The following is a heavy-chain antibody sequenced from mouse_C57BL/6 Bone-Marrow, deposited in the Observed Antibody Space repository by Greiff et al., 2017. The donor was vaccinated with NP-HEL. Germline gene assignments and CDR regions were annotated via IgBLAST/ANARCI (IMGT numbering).Heavy chain of an antibody. CDR3: AKDGAWFAY. D-gene: IGHD2-3*01. J-gene: IGHJ3*01. CDR2: IYPRSGNT. V-gene: IGHV1-81*01. CDR1: GYTFTSYG. Sequence: VKLMESGAELARPGASVKLSCKASGYTFTSYGISWVKQRTGQGLEWIGEIYPRSGNTYYNEKFKGKATLTADKSSITAYMELRSLTSEDSAVYFCAKDGAWFAYWGQGTLVTVSA.